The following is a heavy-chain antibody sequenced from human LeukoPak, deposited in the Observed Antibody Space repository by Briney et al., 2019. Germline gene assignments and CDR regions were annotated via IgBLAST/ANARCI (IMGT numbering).Heavy chain of an antibody. CDR2: ITSTDRNL. V-gene: IGHV3-21*01. CDR1: GFTFSSYS. D-gene: IGHD1-7*01. Sequence: PGGSLRLSCEGSGFTFSSYSMSWIRQAPGKGLEWVSSITSTDRNLDYADSVKGRFTISRDNSRSILYLQMNSLRPEDTAVYSCARSFFQWNYGSCLDSWGQGTLVTVSS. J-gene: IGHJ4*02. CDR3: ARSFFQWNYGSCLDS.